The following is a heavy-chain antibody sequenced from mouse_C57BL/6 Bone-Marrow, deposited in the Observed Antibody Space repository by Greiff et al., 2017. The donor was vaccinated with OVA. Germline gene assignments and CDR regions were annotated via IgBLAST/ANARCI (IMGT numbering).Heavy chain of an antibody. CDR3: AREGVAPGWYFDV. CDR2: IYPSDSET. CDR1: GYTFTSYW. J-gene: IGHJ1*03. V-gene: IGHV1-61*01. D-gene: IGHD1-1*01. Sequence: QVQLKQPGAELVRPGSSVKLSCKASGYTFTSYWMDWVKQRPGQGLEWIGNIYPSDSETHYNQKFKDKATLTVDKSSSTAYMQLSSLTSEDSAVYYCAREGVAPGWYFDVWGTGTTVTVSS.